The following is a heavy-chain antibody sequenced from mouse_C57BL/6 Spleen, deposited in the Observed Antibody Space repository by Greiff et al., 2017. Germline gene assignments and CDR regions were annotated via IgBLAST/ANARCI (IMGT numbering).Heavy chain of an antibody. V-gene: IGHV5-4*03. D-gene: IGHD2-14*01. Sequence: DVMLVESGGGLVKPGGSLKLSCAASGFTFSSYAMSWVRQTPEKRLEWVATISDGGSYTYYPDTVKGRFTISRDNAKNNLYLQMSHLKSEDTAMYYCASGGTRTYYYAMGDWGQGTSVTVSS. CDR2: ISDGGSYT. J-gene: IGHJ4*01. CDR1: GFTFSSYA. CDR3: ASGGTRTYYYAMGD.